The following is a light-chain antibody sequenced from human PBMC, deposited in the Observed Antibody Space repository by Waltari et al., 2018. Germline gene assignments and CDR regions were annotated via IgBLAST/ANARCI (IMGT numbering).Light chain of an antibody. Sequence: DIVMTQSPDSLAVSLGARATINCKSSETVLSTSNNKNYLAWYQQKPGQPPKMLLYWASTRESGVPDRFSGSGSRTDFTLSISSLQAEDVAIYFCQQYYSTPSFGQGTRLEIK. J-gene: IGKJ5*01. V-gene: IGKV4-1*01. CDR1: ETVLSTSNNKNY. CDR3: QQYYSTPS. CDR2: WAS.